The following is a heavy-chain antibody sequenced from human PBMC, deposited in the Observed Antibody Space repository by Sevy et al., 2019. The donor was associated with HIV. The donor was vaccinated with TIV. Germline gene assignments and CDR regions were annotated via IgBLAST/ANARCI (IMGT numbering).Heavy chain of an antibody. V-gene: IGHV4-30-4*01. CDR3: ARGREYSYGYYYYYGMDV. Sequence: SETLSLTCTVSGGSISSGDYYWSWIRQPPGKGLEWIGYIYYSGSTYYNPSLKSRVTISVDTSKNQFFLKLSSVTAADTAVYYCARGREYSYGYYYYYGMDVWGQGTTVTVSS. CDR2: IYYSGST. J-gene: IGHJ6*02. D-gene: IGHD5-18*01. CDR1: GGSISSGDYY.